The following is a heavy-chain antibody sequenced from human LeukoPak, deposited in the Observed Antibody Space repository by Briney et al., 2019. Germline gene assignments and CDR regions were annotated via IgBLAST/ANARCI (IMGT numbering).Heavy chain of an antibody. CDR2: INSDGSTT. Sequence: GGSLRLSCAASGFTLTNYWMHWVRQAPGKGLVWVSHINSDGSTTTYADSVKGRFTISRDNAKNTVYLQMNTLRAEDTAVYYCARDQGYSSRLWGQGTLVTVSS. CDR3: ARDQGYSSRL. D-gene: IGHD5-18*01. J-gene: IGHJ4*02. V-gene: IGHV3-74*01. CDR1: GFTLTNYW.